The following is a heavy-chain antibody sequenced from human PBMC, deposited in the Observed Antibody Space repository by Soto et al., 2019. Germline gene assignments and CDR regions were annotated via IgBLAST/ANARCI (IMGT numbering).Heavy chain of an antibody. D-gene: IGHD2-15*01. V-gene: IGHV3-23*01. J-gene: IGHJ4*02. CDR3: AKDPPTLYCSGGSCYSL. CDR2: ISGSGGST. CDR1: GFTFSSYA. Sequence: GGSLRLSCAASGFTFSSYAMSWVRQAPGKGLEWVSAISGSGGSTYYADSVKGRFTISRDNSKNTLYLQMNSLRAEDTAVYYCAKDPPTLYCSGGSCYSLWGQGTLVTVSS.